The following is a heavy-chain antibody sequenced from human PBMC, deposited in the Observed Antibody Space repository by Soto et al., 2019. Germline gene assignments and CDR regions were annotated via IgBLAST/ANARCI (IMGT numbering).Heavy chain of an antibody. J-gene: IGHJ4*02. CDR1: GFSLSSNGMG. CDR2: VYWDDDK. V-gene: IGHV2-5*02. D-gene: IGHD5-12*01. CDR3: ANLPRGVYDSGRLWEKFDS. Sequence: QITVKESGLTLVKPTQTLTLTCTFSGFSLSSNGMGVGWIRQSPGKALEWLALVYWDDDKRYSPSLRSRLTITQHTSTNPVALTMTNMDPVDTATYYFANLPRGVYDSGRLWEKFDSWSQGTLVTVSS.